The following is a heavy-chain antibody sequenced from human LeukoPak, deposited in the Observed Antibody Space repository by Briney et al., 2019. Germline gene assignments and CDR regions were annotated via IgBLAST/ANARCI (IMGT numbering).Heavy chain of an antibody. Sequence: GGSLRLSCAASRFTFSSYSMNWVRQAPGKGLEWVSSISSSSYIYYADSVKGRFTISRDNAKNSLYLQMNSLRAEDTAVYYCARVVGGVNNAVVYYMDVWGKGTTVTVSS. D-gene: IGHD1-14*01. CDR2: ISSSSYI. CDR3: ARVVGGVNNAVVYYMDV. V-gene: IGHV3-21*01. J-gene: IGHJ6*03. CDR1: RFTFSSYS.